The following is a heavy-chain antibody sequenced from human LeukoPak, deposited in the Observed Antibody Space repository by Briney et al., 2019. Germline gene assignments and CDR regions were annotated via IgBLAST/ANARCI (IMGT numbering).Heavy chain of an antibody. Sequence: SETLSLTCTVSGGSISSYYWSWIRQPPGKGLEWIGYIYYSGSTNYNPSLKSRVTISVDTSKNQFSLKPSSVTAADTAVYYCARVKSGGDCYSGGYYYYMDVWGKGTTVTVSS. CDR1: GGSISSYY. CDR2: IYYSGST. CDR3: ARVKSGGDCYSGGYYYYMDV. J-gene: IGHJ6*03. V-gene: IGHV4-59*01. D-gene: IGHD2-21*01.